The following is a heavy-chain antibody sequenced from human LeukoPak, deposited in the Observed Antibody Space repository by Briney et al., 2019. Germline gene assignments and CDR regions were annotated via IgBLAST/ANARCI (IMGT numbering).Heavy chain of an antibody. V-gene: IGHV3-48*03. CDR3: ARWGFGELFEGY. CDR2: ISSSGSTI. Sequence: GGSLRLSCAASGFTFSSYEMNWVRQAPGEGLEWVSYISSSGSTIYYADSVKGRFTISRDNAKNSLYLQMNSLRAEDTAVYYCARWGFGELFEGYWGQGTLVTVSS. D-gene: IGHD3-10*01. CDR1: GFTFSSYE. J-gene: IGHJ4*02.